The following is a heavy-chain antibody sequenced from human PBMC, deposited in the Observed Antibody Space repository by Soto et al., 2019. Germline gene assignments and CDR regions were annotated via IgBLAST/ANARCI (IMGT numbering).Heavy chain of an antibody. CDR3: ARDPIAYYYGSESYSDY. J-gene: IGHJ4*02. V-gene: IGHV3-7*01. CDR1: GFTFSSYW. D-gene: IGHD3-10*01. CDR2: IKQDGSEK. Sequence: EVQLVETGGGLVQPGGSLRLSCAASGFTFSSYWMSWVRQAPGKGLEWVANIKQDGSEKYYVDSVKGRFTISRDNAKNSLYLQMNSLRAEDTAVYYCARDPIAYYYGSESYSDYWGQGTLVTVSS.